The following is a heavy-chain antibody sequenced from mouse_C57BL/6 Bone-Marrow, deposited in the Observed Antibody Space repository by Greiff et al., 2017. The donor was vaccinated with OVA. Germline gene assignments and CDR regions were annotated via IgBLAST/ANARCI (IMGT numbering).Heavy chain of an antibody. CDR1: GFSFNTYA. CDR2: IRSKSNNYAT. D-gene: IGHD4-1*01. CDR3: VRHGSGGFAY. J-gene: IGHJ3*01. Sequence: EVQLVESGGGLVQPKGSLKLSCAASGFSFNTYAMNWVRQAPGQGLEWVARIRSKSNNYATYYADSVKDRFTISRDDSESMLYLQMNNLKTEDTAMYYCVRHGSGGFAYWGQGTLVTVSA. V-gene: IGHV10-1*01.